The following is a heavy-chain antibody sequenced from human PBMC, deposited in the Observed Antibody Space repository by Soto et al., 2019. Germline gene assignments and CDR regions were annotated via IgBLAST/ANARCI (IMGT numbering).Heavy chain of an antibody. D-gene: IGHD3-10*01. Sequence: EVQLVESGGGLVQPGGSLRLSCAASGFTVSSNYMSWVRQAPGKGLEWVPVIYSGGSGSTYYADSVKGRFTISRDISKNTVYLQMNSLRAEDTAVYYCARDGSSRPTEYWGQGTLVTVSS. CDR3: ARDGSSRPTEY. CDR2: IYSGGSGST. CDR1: GFTVSSNY. V-gene: IGHV3-66*01. J-gene: IGHJ4*02.